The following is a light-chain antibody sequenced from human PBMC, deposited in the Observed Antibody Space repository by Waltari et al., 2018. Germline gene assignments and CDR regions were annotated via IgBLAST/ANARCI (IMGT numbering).Light chain of an antibody. Sequence: DIVMTQSPDSLAVSLGGRATIHCRSSQSILNVSNNEDCLAWYQRKPGQPPKLLIFWASTRGSGVPDRFSGGRSGSDFTLTITSLRPEDVALYFCQQYFSRPFSFGGGTKVEIK. CDR2: WAS. CDR1: QSILNVSNNEDC. J-gene: IGKJ4*01. V-gene: IGKV4-1*01. CDR3: QQYFSRPFS.